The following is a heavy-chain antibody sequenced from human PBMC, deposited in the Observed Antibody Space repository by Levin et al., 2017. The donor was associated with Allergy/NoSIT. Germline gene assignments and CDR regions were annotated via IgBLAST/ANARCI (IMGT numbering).Heavy chain of an antibody. Sequence: GESLKISCAASGFTFSSYGMHWVRQAPGKGLEWVAVISYDGSNKYYADSVKGRFTISRDNSKNTLYLQMNSLRAEDTAVYYCAKETGVDSSWYDLDYWGQGTLVTVSS. CDR3: AKETGVDSSWYDLDY. V-gene: IGHV3-30*18. CDR1: GFTFSSYG. CDR2: ISYDGSNK. J-gene: IGHJ4*02. D-gene: IGHD6-13*01.